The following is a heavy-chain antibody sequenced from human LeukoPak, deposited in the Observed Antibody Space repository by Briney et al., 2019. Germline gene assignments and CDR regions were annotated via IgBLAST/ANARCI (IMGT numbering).Heavy chain of an antibody. J-gene: IGHJ4*02. CDR1: GGSISSSSYY. CDR2: IYYSGST. V-gene: IGHV4-39*01. D-gene: IGHD2-2*01. CDR3: ARQTVPASFDY. Sequence: SETLSLTCTVSGGSISSSSYYWGWIRQPPGKGLEWIGSIYYSGSTYYNPSLKSRVTISVDTSKNQFSLKLSSVTAADTAVYYCARQTVPASFDYWGQGTLVTVSS.